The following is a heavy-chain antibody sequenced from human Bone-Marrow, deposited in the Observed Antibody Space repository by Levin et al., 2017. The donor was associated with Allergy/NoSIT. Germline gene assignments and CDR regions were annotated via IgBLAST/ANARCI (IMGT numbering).Heavy chain of an antibody. CDR2: ISWNSGSA. CDR1: GFIFNDYP. CDR3: AKDLSMPEGAFDV. V-gene: IGHV3-9*01. Sequence: GGSLRLSCAASGFIFNDYPMHWVRQAPGKGLEWVSGISWNSGSAGYADSVKGRFTISRDNAKNSLYLQMNSLRPEDTALYYCAKDLSMPEGAFDVWGQGTMVTVSS. J-gene: IGHJ3*01. D-gene: IGHD1-14*01.